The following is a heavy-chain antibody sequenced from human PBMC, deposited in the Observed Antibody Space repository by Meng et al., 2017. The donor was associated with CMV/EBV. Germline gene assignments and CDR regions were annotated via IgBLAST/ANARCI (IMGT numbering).Heavy chain of an antibody. CDR2: IYSGGSST. CDR3: AKLLDDYSKGWFDY. D-gene: IGHD4-11*01. Sequence: GGSLRLSCAASGFTFSSYAMSWVRQAPGKGLEWVSVIYSGGSSTYYADSVKGRFTISRDNSKNTLYLQMNSLRAEDTAVYYCAKLLDDYSKGWFDYWGQGTLVTVSS. J-gene: IGHJ4*02. CDR1: GFTFSSYA. V-gene: IGHV3-23*03.